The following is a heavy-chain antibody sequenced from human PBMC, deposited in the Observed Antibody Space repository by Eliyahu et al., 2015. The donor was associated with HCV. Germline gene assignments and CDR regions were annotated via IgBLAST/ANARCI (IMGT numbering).Heavy chain of an antibody. CDR1: GYDFTGYW. V-gene: IGHV5-51*01. J-gene: IGHJ4*02. Sequence: EVQLVQSGAELKKPGESLXISCKGXGYDFTGYWIGWVRQXPGKGLEWMGMIYRXDSDTRYSPSFRGQVTISADKSISTAYLQWSSLRASDTAIYYCARIRDGYKDYWGQGTLVTVSS. CDR2: IYRXDSDT. CDR3: ARIRDGYKDY. D-gene: IGHD5-24*01.